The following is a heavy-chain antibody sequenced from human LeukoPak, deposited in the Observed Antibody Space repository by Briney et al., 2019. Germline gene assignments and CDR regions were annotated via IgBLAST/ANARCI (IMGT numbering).Heavy chain of an antibody. V-gene: IGHV4-39*07. D-gene: IGHD2-2*01. CDR1: GGSIISSSYY. J-gene: IGHJ5*02. CDR3: ARVRYCSSTSCP. CDR2: INHSGST. Sequence: SATLSLPCTVSGGSIISSSYYWGWIRQPPGKGLEWIGEINHSGSTNYNPSLKSRVTISVDTSKNQFSLKLSSVTAADTAVYYCARVRYCSSTSCPWGQGTLVTVSS.